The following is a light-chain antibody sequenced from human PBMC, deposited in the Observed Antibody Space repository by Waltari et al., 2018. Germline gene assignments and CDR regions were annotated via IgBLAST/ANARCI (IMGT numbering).Light chain of an antibody. CDR3: QSSDSSGNDYV. CDR1: ALSKQP. V-gene: IGLV3-25*03. Sequence: SLELPQSPSVAVSPGQTAGITCSGDALSKQPVYWYQQRPGQAPVLVLFKDSERPSGIPERFSGSRSGTTGTLTITGVQAEDEADYYCQSSDSSGNDYVFGPGTKVTVL. CDR2: KDS. J-gene: IGLJ1*01.